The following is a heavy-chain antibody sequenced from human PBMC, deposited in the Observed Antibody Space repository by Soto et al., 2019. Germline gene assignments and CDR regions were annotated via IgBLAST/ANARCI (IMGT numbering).Heavy chain of an antibody. D-gene: IGHD5-18*01. J-gene: IGHJ4*02. CDR2: INPNSGGT. Sequence: GASVKVSCKASGYTFTGYYRHWVRQAPGQGLEWMGWINPNSGGTNYAQKFQGWVTMTRDTSISTAYMELSRLRSDDTAVYCCARGLRGYSYGPPAHWGQGTLVTAPQ. CDR1: GYTFTGYY. CDR3: ARGLRGYSYGPPAH. V-gene: IGHV1-2*04.